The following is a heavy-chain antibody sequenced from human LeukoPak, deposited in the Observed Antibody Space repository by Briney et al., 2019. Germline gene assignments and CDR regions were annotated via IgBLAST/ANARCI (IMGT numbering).Heavy chain of an antibody. J-gene: IGHJ4*02. D-gene: IGHD6-13*01. V-gene: IGHV1-18*01. Sequence: ASVKVSCKASGYTFTSYGISWVRQAPGQGLEWMGWISAYNGNTNYAQKLQGRVTMTTDTSTSTAYMELSSLRSEDTAVYFCARGGYSSSWDPSDYWGLGSLVTVSS. CDR1: GYTFTSYG. CDR3: ARGGYSSSWDPSDY. CDR2: ISAYNGNT.